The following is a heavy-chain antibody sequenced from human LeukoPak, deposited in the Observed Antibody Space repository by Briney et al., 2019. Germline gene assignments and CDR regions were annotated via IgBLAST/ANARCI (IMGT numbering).Heavy chain of an antibody. CDR1: GFSLSTSGMC. V-gene: IGHV2-70*11. CDR3: ARIKEGPGGWTFDY. CDR2: IDWDDDK. D-gene: IGHD6-19*01. J-gene: IGHJ4*02. Sequence: SGPTLVNPTQTLTLTCTFSGFSLSTSGMCVSWIRQPPGKALEWLARIDWDDDKYYSTSLKTRLTISKDTSKNQVVLTMTNMDPVDTATYYCARIKEGPGGWTFDYWGQGTLVTVSS.